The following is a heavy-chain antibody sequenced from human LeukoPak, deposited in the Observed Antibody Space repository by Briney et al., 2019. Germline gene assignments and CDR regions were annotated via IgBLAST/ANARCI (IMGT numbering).Heavy chain of an antibody. Sequence: GASVKVSCKASGYTSTAYYMHWVRQAPGQGLEWMGWFNPHSGGINFAQKFQGRVTMTRDTSITTAYMELSRLRSDDTAVYYCARGNYYGSGTYHNTDAFDIWGQGTMVTVSS. CDR2: FNPHSGGI. J-gene: IGHJ3*02. CDR1: GYTSTAYY. D-gene: IGHD3-10*01. CDR3: ARGNYYGSGTYHNTDAFDI. V-gene: IGHV1-2*02.